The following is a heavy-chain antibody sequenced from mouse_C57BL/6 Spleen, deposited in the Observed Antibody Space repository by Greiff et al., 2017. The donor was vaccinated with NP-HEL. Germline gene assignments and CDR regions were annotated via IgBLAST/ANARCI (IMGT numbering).Heavy chain of an antibody. D-gene: IGHD5-1*01. V-gene: IGHV1-72*01. CDR2: IDPNSGGT. Sequence: QVQLKQPGAELVKPGASVKLSCKASGYTFTSYWMHWVKQRPGRGLEWIGRIDPNSGGTKYNEKFKSKATLTVDKPSSTAYMQLSSLTSEDSAVYYCARCFYLYFDYWGQGTTLTVSS. J-gene: IGHJ2*01. CDR1: GYTFTSYW. CDR3: ARCFYLYFDY.